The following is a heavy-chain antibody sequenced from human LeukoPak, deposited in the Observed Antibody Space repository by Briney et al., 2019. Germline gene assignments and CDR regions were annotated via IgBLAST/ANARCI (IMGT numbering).Heavy chain of an antibody. D-gene: IGHD3-22*01. Sequence: PGGSLRLSCAASGFTFSGSAMHWVRQASGKGLEWVGRIRSKANSYATAYAASVKGRFTISRDNAKNSLYLQMNSLRAEDTAVYYCARDYDSSGYYFSGIDYWGQGTLVTVSS. V-gene: IGHV3-73*01. CDR2: IRSKANSYAT. CDR3: ARDYDSSGYYFSGIDY. CDR1: GFTFSGSA. J-gene: IGHJ4*02.